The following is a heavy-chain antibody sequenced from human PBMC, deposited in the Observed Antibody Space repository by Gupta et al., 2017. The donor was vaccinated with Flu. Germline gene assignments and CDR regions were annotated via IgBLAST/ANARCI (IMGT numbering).Heavy chain of an antibody. D-gene: IGHD1-1*01. Sequence: QVHLQDAGPGLVKPSQPLSLTCPVSACSIIIFHRSWVRQSPGKGLEWIGYVYYSGSTIYNPSLQSRVTISLDTSKNQLSLNLKSVTAADTAVYYCAREGTDIDAFSYYGMDVWGQGTTVTVSS. J-gene: IGHJ6*02. CDR1: ACSIIIFH. CDR3: AREGTDIDAFSYYGMDV. V-gene: IGHV4-59*01. CDR2: VYYSGST.